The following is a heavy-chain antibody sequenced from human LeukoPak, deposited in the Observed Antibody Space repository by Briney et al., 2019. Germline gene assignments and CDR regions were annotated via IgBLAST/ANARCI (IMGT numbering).Heavy chain of an antibody. J-gene: IGHJ5*02. CDR1: GGSISSSSYY. CDR2: IFYSGST. V-gene: IGHV4-39*07. CDR3: ARRPYYFGLGSYYRDP. D-gene: IGHD3-10*01. Sequence: SETLSLTCTVSGGSISSSSYYWGWIRQPPGKGLEWIGTIFYSGSTYYNPSLKSRVTISVDTSKNQFSLKLSSVTAADTAVYYCARRPYYFGLGSYYRDPWGQGTLVTVSS.